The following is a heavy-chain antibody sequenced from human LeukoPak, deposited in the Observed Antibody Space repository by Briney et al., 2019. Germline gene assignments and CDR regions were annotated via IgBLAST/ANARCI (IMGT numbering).Heavy chain of an antibody. CDR2: AKQDGSET. D-gene: IGHD3-22*01. CDR3: ARDLPSSGYWYRDAFDI. CDR1: GFSFSNYW. J-gene: IGHJ3*02. Sequence: GGSLRLSCAASGFSFSNYWMSWVRQAPGKGLEWVGHAKQDGSETYYVDSVKGRFTVSRDNAKNSLFLQMNSLRVEDTAMYYCARDLPSSGYWYRDAFDIWGQGTTVTVSS. V-gene: IGHV3-7*01.